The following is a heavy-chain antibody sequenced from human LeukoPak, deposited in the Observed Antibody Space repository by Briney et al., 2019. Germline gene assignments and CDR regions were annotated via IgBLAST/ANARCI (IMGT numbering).Heavy chain of an antibody. CDR1: GFTFTTTW. Sequence: GGSLGLSCAASGFTFTTTWMIWVRQPPGRGLEWVGRIKSKGDGETTDYAEPVKGRFTISRDDLRKMVYLQMNSLKSEDTAIYYCARDWYHAFDLWGQGTMVTVSP. V-gene: IGHV3-15*07. CDR2: IKSKGDGETT. CDR3: ARDWYHAFDL. J-gene: IGHJ3*01. D-gene: IGHD3-9*01.